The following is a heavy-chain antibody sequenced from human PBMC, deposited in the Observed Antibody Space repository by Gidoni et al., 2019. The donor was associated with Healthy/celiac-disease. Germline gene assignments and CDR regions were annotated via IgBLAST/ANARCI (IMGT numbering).Heavy chain of an antibody. CDR2: ISWDGGST. CDR3: AKDIGPYCGGDCLSYYYYGMDV. J-gene: IGHJ6*02. Sequence: EVQLVASGGVVVQPGGSLRISCAASGFPCDDYDMHWDRQAPGKVLECVSLISWDGGSTYYADSVKGRFTISRDNSKNSLYLQMTSLRAEDTALYYCAKDIGPYCGGDCLSYYYYGMDVWGQGTTVTVSS. V-gene: IGHV3-43D*03. CDR1: GFPCDDYD. D-gene: IGHD2-21*02.